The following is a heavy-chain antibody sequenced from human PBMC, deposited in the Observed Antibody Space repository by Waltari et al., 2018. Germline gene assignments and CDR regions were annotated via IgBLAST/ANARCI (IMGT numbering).Heavy chain of an antibody. V-gene: IGHV1-2*06. CDR1: GYTLPSYY. Sequence: QVQLVQSGAEVKKPGASVKVPCTASGYTLPSYYMHWVRQAPGQGLEWMGRINPNSGDTNYARKFQDRVTMTRDTSVNTAYMVVGRLTSDDTAVYFCARESAFSTSWYPGFDPWGQGTLVTVAS. CDR3: ARESAFSTSWYPGFDP. CDR2: INPNSGDT. J-gene: IGHJ5*02. D-gene: IGHD2-2*01.